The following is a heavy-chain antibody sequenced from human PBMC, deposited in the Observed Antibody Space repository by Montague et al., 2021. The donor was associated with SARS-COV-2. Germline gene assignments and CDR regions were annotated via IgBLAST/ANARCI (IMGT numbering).Heavy chain of an antibody. J-gene: IGHJ4*02. CDR1: GASVISTNW. D-gene: IGHD3-22*01. CDR3: SSPIAGSGYYRPFDY. Sequence: SETLSLTCGVSGASVISTNWWSWFRQPTGKGLEWIVEIYHTRNTNYNPSLKNRVSISLDKSKNQLSLRLHSVTAADAAVYYCSSPIAGSGYYRPFDYWGQGTLVTVSS. CDR2: IYHTRNT. V-gene: IGHV4-4*02.